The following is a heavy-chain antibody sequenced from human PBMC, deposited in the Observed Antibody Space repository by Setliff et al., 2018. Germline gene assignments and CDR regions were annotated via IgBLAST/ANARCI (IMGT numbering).Heavy chain of an antibody. CDR3: ARSSDSGYYHQRDAFDI. CDR2: ISPYNGNT. CDR1: GYTFNSYG. V-gene: IGHV1-18*01. Sequence: ASVKVSCKASGYTFNSYGINWLRQAPGQGLEWLGWISPYNGNTKYAQTVQDRITMATDTSTRTSYMELSSLRSGDTAVYFYARSSDSGYYHQRDAFDIWGQGTRVT. J-gene: IGHJ3*02. D-gene: IGHD3-22*01.